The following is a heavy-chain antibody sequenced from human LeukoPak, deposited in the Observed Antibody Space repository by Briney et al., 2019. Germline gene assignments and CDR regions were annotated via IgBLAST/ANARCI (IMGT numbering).Heavy chain of an antibody. Sequence: GGSLRLSCATSGLTFTKAWMTRVRQAPGEGLEWVGRIKSNSDGGTTDYAAPVKGRFTISRDDSKNTLYLQMNSLKTEDTAVYYCTTNPYDRSGYHIWGQGTMVTVSS. CDR2: IKSNSDGGTT. CDR3: TTNPYDRSGYHI. V-gene: IGHV3-15*01. CDR1: GLTFTKAW. J-gene: IGHJ3*02. D-gene: IGHD3-22*01.